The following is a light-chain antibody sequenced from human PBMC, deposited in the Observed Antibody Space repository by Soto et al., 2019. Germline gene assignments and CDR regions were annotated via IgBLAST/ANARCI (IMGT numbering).Light chain of an antibody. V-gene: IGLV2-14*01. CDR2: EVG. J-gene: IGLJ1*01. Sequence: QSVLTQPASVSGSLGQSITISCTGPSSDVVAFNYVSWYLQYPGKAPKLMIYEVGNRPSGVSNRFSGSKSGNTASLTISGLQAEDEADYYCCSYASGSIYVFGTGTKLTVL. CDR1: SSDVVAFNY. CDR3: CSYASGSIYV.